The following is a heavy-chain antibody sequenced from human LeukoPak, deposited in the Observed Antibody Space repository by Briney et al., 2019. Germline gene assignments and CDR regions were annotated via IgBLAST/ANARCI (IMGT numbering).Heavy chain of an antibody. Sequence: PGGSLRLSCAASGFTFSTYSMNWVRQAPGKGLEWVANIKQDGSEKYYVDSVKGRFTISRDNAKNSLYLQVNSLRAEDTAVYYCARDPQDSSSWYFDYWGQGTLVTVSS. V-gene: IGHV3-7*01. CDR1: GFTFSTYS. D-gene: IGHD6-13*01. J-gene: IGHJ4*02. CDR2: IKQDGSEK. CDR3: ARDPQDSSSWYFDY.